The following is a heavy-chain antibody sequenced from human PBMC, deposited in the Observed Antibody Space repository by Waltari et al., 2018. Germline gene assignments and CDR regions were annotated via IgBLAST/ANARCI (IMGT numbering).Heavy chain of an antibody. Sequence: EIQLVESGGGLAQPGRSLRLSCAAPGFTFGDYAMHWVRQTPGKGLEWVSGITWNSNNIGYADSVKGRFTISRDNAKKSLYLQMNSLRTEDTALYYCAKGHSGSYGLDYWGQGTPVTVSS. CDR3: AKGHSGSYGLDY. CDR1: GFTFGDYA. J-gene: IGHJ4*02. D-gene: IGHD1-26*01. CDR2: ITWNSNNI. V-gene: IGHV3-9*01.